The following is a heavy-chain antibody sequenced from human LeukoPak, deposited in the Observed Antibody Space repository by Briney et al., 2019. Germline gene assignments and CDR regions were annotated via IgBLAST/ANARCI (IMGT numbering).Heavy chain of an antibody. CDR1: GYTFTCYG. J-gene: IGHJ5*02. CDR3: ARAGYGDYALEGSWFDP. D-gene: IGHD4-17*01. Sequence: GASVKVSRKASGYTFTCYGISWVRQAPGQGLEWMGWISAYNGNTNYAQKLQGRVTMTTDTSTSTAYMELRSLRSDDTAVYYCARAGYGDYALEGSWFDPWGQGTLVTVSS. V-gene: IGHV1-18*01. CDR2: ISAYNGNT.